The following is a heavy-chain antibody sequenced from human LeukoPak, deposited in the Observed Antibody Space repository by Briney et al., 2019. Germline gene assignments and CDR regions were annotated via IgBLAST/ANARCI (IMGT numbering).Heavy chain of an antibody. Sequence: GGSLRLSCAASGFTFSSYAMTWVRQAPGKGLEWVSAISGSGGSTYYADSVKGRFTISRDNSKNTLYLQMNSLIVEDTDVYYCAKDLTGGSTRVVPAANPFDPWGQGTLVTVSS. V-gene: IGHV3-23*01. CDR1: GFTFSSYA. J-gene: IGHJ5*02. CDR3: AKDLTGGSTRVVPAANPFDP. CDR2: ISGSGGST. D-gene: IGHD2-2*01.